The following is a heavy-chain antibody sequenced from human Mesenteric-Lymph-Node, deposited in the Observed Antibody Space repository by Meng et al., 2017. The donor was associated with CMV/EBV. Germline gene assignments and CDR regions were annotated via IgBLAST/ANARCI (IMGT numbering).Heavy chain of an antibody. J-gene: IGHJ4*02. Sequence: QVQLHEWGEGMLMPSVTCSDTGAVDVGSLSGYYWNWIRLSPEKGLEWIGEINHSGSTTYNPSFTSRIIISVDTSTNQISLNMSSVTAADTAVYYCARGSSYDILTGYFDYWGQGALVTVSS. CDR3: ARGSSYDILTGYFDY. CDR2: INHSGST. V-gene: IGHV4-34*01. D-gene: IGHD3-9*01. CDR1: VGSLSGYY.